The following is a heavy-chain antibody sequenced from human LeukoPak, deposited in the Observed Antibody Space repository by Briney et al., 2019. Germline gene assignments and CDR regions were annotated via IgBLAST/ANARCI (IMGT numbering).Heavy chain of an antibody. J-gene: IGHJ6*02. CDR1: GYSISSGYY. V-gene: IGHV4-38-2*02. CDR3: ASRLVDSYYYYGLDV. CDR2: IYYSGST. Sequence: SETLSLTCTVSGYSISSGYYWGWIRQPPGKGLEWIGYIYYSGSTDYNPSLKSRVTMSVDTSKKQFSLNLKSATDADTAVYYCASRLVDSYYYYGLDVWGQGTTVTVSS. D-gene: IGHD6-6*01.